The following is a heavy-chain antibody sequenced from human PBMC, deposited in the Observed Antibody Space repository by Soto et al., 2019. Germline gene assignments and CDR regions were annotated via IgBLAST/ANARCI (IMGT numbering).Heavy chain of an antibody. D-gene: IGHD3-22*01. J-gene: IGHJ4*02. CDR2: MNPNNGNA. CDR1: GYAFTGYD. V-gene: IGHV1-8*01. CDR3: ARDSVPYYYDSSGYTTFDY. Sequence: SVKVSCKASGYAFTGYDSNCVLLATGQGLEWMGWMNPNNGNAGHALKFQGRVTMTRNTSISTAYMELRSLRSDDTAVYYCARDSVPYYYDSSGYTTFDYWGQGTLVTVSS.